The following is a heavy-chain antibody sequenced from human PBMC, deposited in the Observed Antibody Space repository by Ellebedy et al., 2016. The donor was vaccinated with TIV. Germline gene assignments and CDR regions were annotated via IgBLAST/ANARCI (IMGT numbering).Heavy chain of an antibody. Sequence: SVKVSXXASGGTFSSYAISWVRQAPGQGLEWMGRIIPILGIANYAQKFQGRVTITADKSTSTAYMELSSLRSEDTAVYYCARDTWEDDSSGYYWNYYYGMDVWGQGTTVTVSS. CDR2: IIPILGIA. CDR1: GGTFSSYA. CDR3: ARDTWEDDSSGYYWNYYYGMDV. J-gene: IGHJ6*02. D-gene: IGHD3-22*01. V-gene: IGHV1-69*04.